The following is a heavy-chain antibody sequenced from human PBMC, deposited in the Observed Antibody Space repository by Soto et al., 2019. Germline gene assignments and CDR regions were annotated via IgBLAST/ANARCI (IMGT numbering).Heavy chain of an antibody. J-gene: IGHJ4*02. CDR3: AKDSKHSGSYHRFLDY. Sequence: EVQLLESGGGLVQPGGSLRLSCAASGFTFSSYAMSWVRQAPGKGLEWVSAISGSGGSTYYADSVKGRFTISRDNSKNTLYLQMNGLRAEDTAVYYCAKDSKHSGSYHRFLDYWGQGTLVTVSS. CDR2: ISGSGGST. CDR1: GFTFSSYA. V-gene: IGHV3-23*01. D-gene: IGHD1-26*01.